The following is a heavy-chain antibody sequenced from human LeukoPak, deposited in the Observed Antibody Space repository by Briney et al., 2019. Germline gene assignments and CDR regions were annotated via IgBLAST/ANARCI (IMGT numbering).Heavy chain of an antibody. D-gene: IGHD4-17*01. Sequence: GGSLRLSCAASEFTFTAYAMIWVRQAPGKGLEWVSTIGASGDNTNYADSVKGRFTISRDNSKTTLDLQMNSLRAEDTALYYCARGEGYGDYPIDYWGQGNLVTVSS. CDR2: IGASGDNT. J-gene: IGHJ4*02. CDR1: EFTFTAYA. V-gene: IGHV3-23*01. CDR3: ARGEGYGDYPIDY.